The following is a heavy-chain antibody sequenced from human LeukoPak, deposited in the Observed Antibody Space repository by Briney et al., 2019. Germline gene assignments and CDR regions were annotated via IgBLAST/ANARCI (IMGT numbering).Heavy chain of an antibody. D-gene: IGHD3-3*01. CDR1: GGSISSYY. Sequence: SETLSLTCTVSGGSISSYYWSWIRQPAGKGLEWIGRIYISGSTNYNHSFKSRVTISVDTSKNQFSLKPSSVTAAGTAVYYCARVSAYYDFWSDDAFDIWGQGTMVTVSS. CDR3: ARVSAYYDFWSDDAFDI. CDR2: IYISGST. J-gene: IGHJ3*02. V-gene: IGHV4-4*07.